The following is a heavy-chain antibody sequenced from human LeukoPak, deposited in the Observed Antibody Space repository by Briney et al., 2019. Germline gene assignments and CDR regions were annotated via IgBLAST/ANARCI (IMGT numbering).Heavy chain of an antibody. V-gene: IGHV1-2*02. J-gene: IGHJ4*02. CDR3: ATDILTGYYSGLDY. D-gene: IGHD3-9*01. CDR2: INPNSGGT. Sequence: ASVKVSCKASGYTFTGYYMHWVRQAPGQGLVWMGWINPNSGGTNYAQKFQGRVTMTRDTSISTAYMELSRLRSDDTAVYYCATDILTGYYSGLDYWGQGTLVTVSS. CDR1: GYTFTGYY.